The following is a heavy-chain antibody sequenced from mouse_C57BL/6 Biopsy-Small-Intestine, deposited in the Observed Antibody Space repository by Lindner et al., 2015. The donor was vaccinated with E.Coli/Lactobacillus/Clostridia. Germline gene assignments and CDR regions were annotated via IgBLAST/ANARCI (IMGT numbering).Heavy chain of an antibody. CDR3: ARRWGFYFDV. Sequence: VQLQESGAELMKPGASLKLSCKATGYTFTGYRIEWVKQRPGHGLEWIGEILPGSGSTNYNETFNGKATFTADTSSNTVYMQVSSLTTEDSAIFYCARRWGFYFDVWGTGTTVTVSS. J-gene: IGHJ1*03. CDR2: ILPGSGST. V-gene: IGHV1-9*01. D-gene: IGHD1-1*02. CDR1: GYTFTGYR.